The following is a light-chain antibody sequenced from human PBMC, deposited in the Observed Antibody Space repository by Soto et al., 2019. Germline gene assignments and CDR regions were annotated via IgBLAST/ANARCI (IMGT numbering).Light chain of an antibody. CDR1: SSVVGAYDF. CDR2: EVS. J-gene: IGLJ1*01. CDR3: SSYTSSSTRV. Sequence: QSALTQPASGSGFPGQSITISCTGTSSVVGAYDFVSWYQQHPDKAPKLMIYEVSNRPSGVSNRFSGSKSVNTATLTISGLQAEDEADYYCSSYTSSSTRVFGTGTKVTVL. V-gene: IGLV2-14*03.